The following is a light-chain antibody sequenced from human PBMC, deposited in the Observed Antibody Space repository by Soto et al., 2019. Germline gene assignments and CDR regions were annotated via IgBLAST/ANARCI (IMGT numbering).Light chain of an antibody. CDR2: EVS. CDR3: SSYAGSNNYV. Sequence: SARTQPPSASGSPGQSVTISCTGTSSDVGGYNYVSWYQQHPGKAPKLMIYEVSKRPSGVPDRFSGSKSGNTASLTVSGLQAEDEADYYCSSYAGSNNYVFGTGTKVTVL. V-gene: IGLV2-8*01. J-gene: IGLJ1*01. CDR1: SSDVGGYNY.